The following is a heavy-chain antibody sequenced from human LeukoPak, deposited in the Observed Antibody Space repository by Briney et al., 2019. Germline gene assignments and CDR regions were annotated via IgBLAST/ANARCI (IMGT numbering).Heavy chain of an antibody. D-gene: IGHD6-13*01. CDR3: ARVYSTSWFWYFDL. Sequence: SETLSLTCTVSGGSISSYHWSWIRQPPGKGLEWIGHIYYTGSTNYNPSLKSRVTISLDGPKNQFSLNLRSVTAADTAMYYCARVYSTSWFWYFDLWGRGTLLTVSS. CDR2: IYYTGST. V-gene: IGHV4-59*01. CDR1: GGSISSYH. J-gene: IGHJ2*01.